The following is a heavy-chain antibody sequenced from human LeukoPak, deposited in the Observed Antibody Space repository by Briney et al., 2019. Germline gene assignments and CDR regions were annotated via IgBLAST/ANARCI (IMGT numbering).Heavy chain of an antibody. CDR2: IGTAGDT. D-gene: IGHD4-17*01. CDR1: GFTFSSYE. CDR3: ARGDYDDGYYYFDY. V-gene: IGHV3-13*01. Sequence: GGSLRLSCAASGFTFSSYEMHWVRQATGKGLEWVSAIGTAGDTYYPGSVKGRFTISRENAKNSLYLQMNSLRAEDTAVYYCARGDYDDGYYYFDYWGQGTLVTVSS. J-gene: IGHJ4*02.